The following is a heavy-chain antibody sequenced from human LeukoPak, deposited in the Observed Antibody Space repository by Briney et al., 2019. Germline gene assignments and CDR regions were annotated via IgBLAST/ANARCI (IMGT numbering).Heavy chain of an antibody. J-gene: IGHJ6*02. V-gene: IGHV3-48*04. CDR2: IRSSGSPI. D-gene: IGHD3-10*01. CDR1: GFTFSSYS. Sequence: PGGSLRLSCAASGFTFSSYSMTWVRQAPGKGLEWISYIRSSGSPIYYAASVRGRFTISRDNAKNSLYLQMNSLRAEDTAVYYCARDGGVIWPSIDRGVKEYYGMDVWGQGTTVTVSS. CDR3: ARDGGVIWPSIDRGVKEYYGMDV.